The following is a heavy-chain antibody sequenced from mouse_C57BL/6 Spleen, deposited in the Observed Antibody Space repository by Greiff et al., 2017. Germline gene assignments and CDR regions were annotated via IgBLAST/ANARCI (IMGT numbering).Heavy chain of an antibody. D-gene: IGHD2-1*01. V-gene: IGHV10-1*01. Sequence: DVMLVESGGGLVQPKGSLKLSCAASGFSFNTYAMNWVRQAPGKGLEWVARIRSKSNKYATYYADSVKDRFTISRDDSESMLYLQMNNLKTEDTAMYYCVRQWGNYCFDYWGQGTTLTVSS. CDR2: IRSKSNKYAT. CDR3: VRQWGNYCFDY. CDR1: GFSFNTYA. J-gene: IGHJ2*01.